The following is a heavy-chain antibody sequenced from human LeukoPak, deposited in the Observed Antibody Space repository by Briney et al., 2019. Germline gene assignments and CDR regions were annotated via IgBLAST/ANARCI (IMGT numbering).Heavy chain of an antibody. D-gene: IGHD5-12*01. CDR3: ARGGYTGYDLDY. CDR1: GHSISSDNYY. V-gene: IGHV4-31*03. Sequence: PSETLSLTCTVSGHSISSDNYYWTWIRQHPGKGLEWIGYIYSSGSTYFNPSLKSRLTISIDTSKNQFSLKLRSVTVADTAVYYCARGGYTGYDLDYWGQGALVSVSS. CDR2: IYSSGST. J-gene: IGHJ4*02.